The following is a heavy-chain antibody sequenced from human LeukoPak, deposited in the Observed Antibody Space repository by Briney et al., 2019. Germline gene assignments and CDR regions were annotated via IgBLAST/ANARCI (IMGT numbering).Heavy chain of an antibody. Sequence: PGGSLRLSCEASGFTFSNYWMSWVRQAPGKGLEWVAFIRYDGSNKYYADSVKGRFTISRDNPKDTLYLQLNSLRAEDTAVYYCAKDAVGYEYYFDYWGQGTLVTVSS. D-gene: IGHD1-26*01. J-gene: IGHJ4*02. CDR1: GFTFSNYW. V-gene: IGHV3-30*02. CDR3: AKDAVGYEYYFDY. CDR2: IRYDGSNK.